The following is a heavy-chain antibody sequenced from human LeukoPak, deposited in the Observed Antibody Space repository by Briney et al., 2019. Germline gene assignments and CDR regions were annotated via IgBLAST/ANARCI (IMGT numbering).Heavy chain of an antibody. D-gene: IGHD3-22*01. Sequence: GESLQVSCKASGYTFTSYYMHWVRQAPGQGLEWMGIINPSGGSTSYAQKFQGRVTMTRDMSTSTVYMELSRLRSDDTAVYYCARVVYYYDSSGYYPDAFDIWGQGTMVTVSS. CDR2: INPSGGST. J-gene: IGHJ3*02. CDR3: ARVVYYYDSSGYYPDAFDI. V-gene: IGHV1-46*01. CDR1: GYTFTSYY.